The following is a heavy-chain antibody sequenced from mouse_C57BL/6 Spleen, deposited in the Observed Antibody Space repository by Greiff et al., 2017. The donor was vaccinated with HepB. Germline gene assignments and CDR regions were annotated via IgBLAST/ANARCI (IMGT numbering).Heavy chain of an antibody. CDR2: IDPSDSYT. CDR1: GYTFTSYW. V-gene: IGHV1-69*01. J-gene: IGHJ2*01. Sequence: VQLQQSGAELVMPGASVKLSCKASGYTFTSYWMHWVKQRPGQGLEWIGEIDPSDSYTNYNQKFKGKSTLTVDKSSSTAYMQLSSLTSEDSAVYYWARCYDDVYYFDYWGQGTTLTVSS. D-gene: IGHD2-4*01. CDR3: ARCYDDVYYFDY.